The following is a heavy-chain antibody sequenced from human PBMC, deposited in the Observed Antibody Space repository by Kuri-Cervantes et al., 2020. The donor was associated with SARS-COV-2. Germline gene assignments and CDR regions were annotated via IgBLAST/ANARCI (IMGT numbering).Heavy chain of an antibody. D-gene: IGHD6-19*01. CDR1: GFTFDDYA. CDR3: SKDIRSSGWSIDY. Sequence: GGLLRLSSAASGFTFDDYAMHWVRQAPGKGLEWVSGISWNSGSIGYADSVKGRFTISRDNAKNSLYLQMNSLRAEDTALYYCSKDIRSSGWSIDYWGQGTLVTVSS. J-gene: IGHJ4*02. CDR2: ISWNSGSI. V-gene: IGHV3-9*01.